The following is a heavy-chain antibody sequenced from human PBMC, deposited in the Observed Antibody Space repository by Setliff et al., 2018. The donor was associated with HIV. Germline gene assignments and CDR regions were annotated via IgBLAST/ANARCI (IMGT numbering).Heavy chain of an antibody. J-gene: IGHJ4*02. CDR1: GGTVSDHG. CDR2: IIPLFGTT. V-gene: IGHV1-69*13. CDR3: ATLDY. Sequence: GASVKVSCKVSGGTVSDHGVTWVRQAPGQGLEWMGTIIPLFGTTNYAQKFLGRVTITADESTSTAYMELSSLRSEDTAVYYCATLDYWGQGTLVTV.